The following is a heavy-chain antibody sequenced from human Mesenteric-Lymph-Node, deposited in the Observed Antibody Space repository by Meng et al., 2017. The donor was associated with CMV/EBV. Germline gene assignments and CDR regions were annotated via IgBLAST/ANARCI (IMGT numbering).Heavy chain of an antibody. CDR3: AREQWELPYGPLDS. D-gene: IGHD1-26*01. V-gene: IGHV3-30-3*01. J-gene: IGHJ4*02. Sequence: GESLKISCAASEFTFSAYAIHWVRQAPGKGLEWVAVISYDENSKYYTDSVKGRFTISRDISKSTLYLQMNRLTVDDTAVYYCAREQWELPYGPLDSWGRGTLVTVSS. CDR1: EFTFSAYA. CDR2: ISYDENSK.